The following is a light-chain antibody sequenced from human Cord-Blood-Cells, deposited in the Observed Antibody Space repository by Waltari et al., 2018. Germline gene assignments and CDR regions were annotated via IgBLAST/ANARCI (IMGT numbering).Light chain of an antibody. CDR2: AAS. CDR3: QQSYSTPMYT. J-gene: IGKJ2*01. Sequence: DSQMTQSPSSLSASVGARVTITCRASQSISSYLKWYQQKQGKAPQLLIYAASRLKSGVPSRFSGSGCGTYFTLIISSLPPEDSANYYCQQSYSTPMYTFGQGTKLEIK. CDR1: QSISSY. V-gene: IGKV1-39*01.